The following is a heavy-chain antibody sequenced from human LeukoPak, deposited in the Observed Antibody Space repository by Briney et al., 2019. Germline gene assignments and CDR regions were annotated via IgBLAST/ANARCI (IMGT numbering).Heavy chain of an antibody. CDR3: ATNFMENFDF. V-gene: IGHV3-15*01. Sequence: PGGSLRLSCAASGFTFSNAWMNWVRQSPGKGQEWVGRIKSKTDGGTTDYVAPVKGRFSISRDDSKNTLYLQMNSLKTEDTAVYYCATNFMENFDFWGQGTLVTVSS. D-gene: IGHD1-1*01. CDR1: GFTFSNAW. J-gene: IGHJ4*02. CDR2: IKSKTDGGTT.